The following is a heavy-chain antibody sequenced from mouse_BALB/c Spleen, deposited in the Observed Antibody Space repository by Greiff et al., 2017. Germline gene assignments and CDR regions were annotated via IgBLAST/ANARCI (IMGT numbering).Heavy chain of an antibody. Sequence: EVHLVESGGGLVQPGGSRKLSCAASGFTFSSFGMHWVRQAPEKGLEWVAYISSGSSTIYYADTVKGRFTISRDNPKNTLFLQMTSLRSEDTAMYYCAREGGNYGAMDYWGQGTSVTVSS. CDR1: GFTFSSFG. CDR3: AREGGNYGAMDY. V-gene: IGHV5-17*02. J-gene: IGHJ4*01. D-gene: IGHD2-1*01. CDR2: ISSGSSTI.